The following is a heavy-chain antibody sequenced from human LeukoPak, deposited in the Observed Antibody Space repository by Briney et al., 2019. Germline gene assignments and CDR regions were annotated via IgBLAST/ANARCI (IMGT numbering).Heavy chain of an antibody. CDR1: GYTFNDSY. Sequence: ASVKVSCKASGYTFNDSYMHWVRQAPGQGLEWMGWINPKTGGTNYAQRFQGRVTMTRDTSIRTAYMELNSLRSDDTAVYYCARDGRLTIFVRGIITEGSPPKNWGQGTLVTVSS. D-gene: IGHD3-10*01. CDR3: ARDGRLTIFVRGIITEGSPPKN. V-gene: IGHV1-2*02. J-gene: IGHJ4*02. CDR2: INPKTGGT.